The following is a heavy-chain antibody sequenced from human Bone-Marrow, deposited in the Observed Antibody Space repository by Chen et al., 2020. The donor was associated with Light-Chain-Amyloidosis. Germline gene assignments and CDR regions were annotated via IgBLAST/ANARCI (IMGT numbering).Heavy chain of an antibody. CDR3: AKSPRYSTGRFDY. CDR2: IVGDGRST. Sequence: EVQLVESGGGVVQPGGSLTLSCAASGFTFDDYAMHWVRQAQGKGLEWVSLIVGDGRSTYYADAVKGRFTISRDNNKNSLSLQMNSLKSEDTALYYCAKSPRYSTGRFDYWGQGTLVTVSS. V-gene: IGHV3-43*02. J-gene: IGHJ4*02. D-gene: IGHD2-8*02. CDR1: GFTFDDYA.